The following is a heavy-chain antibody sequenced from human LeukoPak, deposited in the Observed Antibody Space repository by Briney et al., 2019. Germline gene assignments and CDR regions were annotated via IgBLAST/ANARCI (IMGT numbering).Heavy chain of an antibody. CDR3: ATLGGEMATIPLMHFEY. D-gene: IGHD5-24*01. CDR1: GFTVSSNY. CDR2: IYSGGST. J-gene: IGHJ4*02. V-gene: IGHV3-53*01. Sequence: GGSLRLSCAASGFTVSSNYMSWVRQAPGKGLEWVSVIYSGGSTYYADSVKGRFTISRDNSRNTLYLQMNSLRAEDTAVYYCATLGGEMATIPLMHFEYWGQGTLVTVSS.